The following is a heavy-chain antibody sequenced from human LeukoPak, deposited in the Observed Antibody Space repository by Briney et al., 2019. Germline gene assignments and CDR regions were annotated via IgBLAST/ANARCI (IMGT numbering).Heavy chain of an antibody. CDR3: ARATTYSYPKGGFDY. Sequence: PSETPSLTCAVYGGSFSGFSWNWIRQSPGQGLEWIGYIYDSDSANYNPSLKSRVTISVDTSKDQFSLKLTSVTAADTAVYYCARATTYSYPKGGFDYWGQGTLVTVSS. CDR1: GGSFSGFS. V-gene: IGHV4-59*01. D-gene: IGHD5-18*01. CDR2: IYDSDSA. J-gene: IGHJ4*02.